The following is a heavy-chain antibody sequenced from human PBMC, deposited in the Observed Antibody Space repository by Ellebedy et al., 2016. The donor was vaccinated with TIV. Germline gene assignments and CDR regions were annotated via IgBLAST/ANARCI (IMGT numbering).Heavy chain of an antibody. V-gene: IGHV3-33*01. D-gene: IGHD4-23*01. CDR3: AREIIYGGYYFDY. Sequence: GESLKISCAASGFTFSSYGMHWVRQVPGKGLEWVAVIWSDGTTKYYSDSVKGRFTISRDNSKNTLYLQMNSLRAEDTAVYYCAREIIYGGYYFDYWGQGTLITVSS. J-gene: IGHJ4*02. CDR1: GFTFSSYG. CDR2: IWSDGTTK.